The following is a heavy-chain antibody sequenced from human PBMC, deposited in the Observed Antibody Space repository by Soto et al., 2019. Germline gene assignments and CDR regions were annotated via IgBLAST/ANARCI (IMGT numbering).Heavy chain of an antibody. J-gene: IGHJ6*02. CDR1: GYSFTSYW. Sequence: PGESLKISFKVSGYSFTSYWIGLVRQMPGKGLEWMGVIYPGDSYTNYSPSFQGHVTISADKSISTAYLQWSSLKASDTAMYYCARPQSRYGSGSYYYYGMDVWGQGTTVTVSS. CDR2: IYPGDSYT. CDR3: ARPQSRYGSGSYYYYGMDV. D-gene: IGHD3-10*01. V-gene: IGHV5-51*01.